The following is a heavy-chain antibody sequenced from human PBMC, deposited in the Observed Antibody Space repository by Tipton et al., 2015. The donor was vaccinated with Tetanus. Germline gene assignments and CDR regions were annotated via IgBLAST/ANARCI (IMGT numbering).Heavy chain of an antibody. V-gene: IGHV4-30-4*01. CDR1: GASFSSGDYY. CDR2: IYYSGST. D-gene: IGHD3-16*01. CDR3: ARDHGITWGGMGYYYGMDV. J-gene: IGHJ6*02. Sequence: TLSLTCTVSGASFSSGDYYWSWIRKPPGKGLESIGYIYYSGSTYYNPSLKSRVTISVDTSKNQFSLRLSSVTAADTAVYYCARDHGITWGGMGYYYGMDVWGQGTTVTVSS.